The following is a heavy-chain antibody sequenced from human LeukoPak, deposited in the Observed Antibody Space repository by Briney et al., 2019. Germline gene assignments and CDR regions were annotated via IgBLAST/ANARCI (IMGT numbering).Heavy chain of an antibody. V-gene: IGHV1-46*01. D-gene: IGHD3-22*01. Sequence: ASVKVSCKASGYTFTSYYMHWVRQAPGQGLEWMGIINPSGGSTSYAQKFQGRVTMTRDTSTSTVYMELSSLRSEDTAVYYCARDLGYYYDSSGYYYLPDYWGQGTLVTVSS. J-gene: IGHJ4*02. CDR3: ARDLGYYYDSSGYYYLPDY. CDR2: INPSGGST. CDR1: GYTFTSYY.